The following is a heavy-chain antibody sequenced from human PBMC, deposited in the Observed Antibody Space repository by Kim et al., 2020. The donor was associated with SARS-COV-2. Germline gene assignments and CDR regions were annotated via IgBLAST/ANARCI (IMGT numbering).Heavy chain of an antibody. CDR2: ISYDGSNK. V-gene: IGHV3-30*18. Sequence: GGSLRLSCAASGFTFSSYGMHWVRQAPGKGLEWVAVISYDGSNKYYADSVKGRFTISRDNSKNTLYLQMNSLRAEDTAVYYCAKDMVGYSYGLEGVDYFDYWGQGTLVTVSS. CDR1: GFTFSSYG. D-gene: IGHD5-18*01. J-gene: IGHJ4*02. CDR3: AKDMVGYSYGLEGVDYFDY.